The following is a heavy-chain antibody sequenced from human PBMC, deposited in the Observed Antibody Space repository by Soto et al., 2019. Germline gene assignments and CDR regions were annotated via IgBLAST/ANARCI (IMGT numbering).Heavy chain of an antibody. Sequence: SQTLSLTCAISGDSVSSNSAALNLIMQSPSRGLEWLGRTYYRSKWYNDYAVSVKSRITINPDTSKNQFSLQLNSVTPEDTAVYYCARDPEYYDFWSGYYPIYYYYGMDVWGQGTTVTVSS. CDR1: GDSVSSNSAA. J-gene: IGHJ6*02. D-gene: IGHD3-3*01. V-gene: IGHV6-1*01. CDR2: TYYRSKWYN. CDR3: ARDPEYYDFWSGYYPIYYYYGMDV.